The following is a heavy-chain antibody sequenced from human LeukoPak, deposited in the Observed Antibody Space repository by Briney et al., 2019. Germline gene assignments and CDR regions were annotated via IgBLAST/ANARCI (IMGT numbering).Heavy chain of an antibody. CDR1: GGSISNDY. J-gene: IGHJ4*02. V-gene: IGHV4-4*07. CDR2: VYTSGST. D-gene: IGHD3-10*01. CDR3: ARGGTYGSGRNQHTTLDY. Sequence: SETLSLTCTVSGGSISNDYWSWIRQAAGKELEWIGRVYTSGSTNYNPSLKSRVTISLDRCKKEFSLNLNPVTPPDTAVYYCARGGTYGSGRNQHTTLDYWRQGTLVTVSS.